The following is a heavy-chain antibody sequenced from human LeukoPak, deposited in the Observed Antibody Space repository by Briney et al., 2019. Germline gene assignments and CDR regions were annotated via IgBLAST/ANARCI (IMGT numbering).Heavy chain of an antibody. J-gene: IGHJ3*02. V-gene: IGHV3-64*01. Sequence: GGSLRLSCAASGFSFSRYAMHWVRQAPGKGLEYVSAISSNEGSTYYANSVKGRFTISRDNSKNTLYLQMGSLRVEDMAVYYCARVGDVDAFDIWGQGTMVTVSS. CDR2: ISSNEGST. CDR1: GFSFSRYA. CDR3: ARVGDVDAFDI. D-gene: IGHD3-3*01.